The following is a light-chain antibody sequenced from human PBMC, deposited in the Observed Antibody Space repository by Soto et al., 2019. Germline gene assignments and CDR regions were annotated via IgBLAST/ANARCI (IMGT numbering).Light chain of an antibody. CDR3: SSYTRSSTEV. CDR2: AVS. J-gene: IGLJ2*01. Sequence: QSVLTQPASVSGSPGQSITISCTGTSSDVGGYNFVSWYQQHPGKAPKLMIYAVSNRPSGVSNRFSGSKSGNTASLTISGLQAEDEADYYCSSYTRSSTEVFGGGTKLTVL. CDR1: SSDVGGYNF. V-gene: IGLV2-14*01.